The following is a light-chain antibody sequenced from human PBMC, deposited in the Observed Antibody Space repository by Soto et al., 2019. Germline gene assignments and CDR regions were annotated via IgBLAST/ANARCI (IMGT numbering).Light chain of an antibody. CDR3: CSYAGGSNYV. CDR1: SSDVGSYNL. Sequence: QSALTQPASVSGSPGQSITISCTGSSSDVGSYNLVSWFQQHPGKAPRLMTFEDTKRPSGVSNRFSGSKSGNTASLTISGLQAEDEADYYCCSYAGGSNYVFGTGTQLTVL. CDR2: EDT. V-gene: IGLV2-23*01. J-gene: IGLJ7*01.